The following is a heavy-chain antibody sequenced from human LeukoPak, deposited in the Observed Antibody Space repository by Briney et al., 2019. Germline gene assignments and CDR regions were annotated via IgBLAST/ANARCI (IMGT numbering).Heavy chain of an antibody. CDR1: GGSFSDYS. D-gene: IGHD2-2*01. Sequence: SETLSLTCAVYGGSFSDYSWNWIRQPPGKGLEWIGEINPSGSTNYNPSLKSRLTISVDTSKNQFSLKLNSVTAADTAVYYCARGGYCGTTSCYLAYWGQGTLVTVSS. CDR2: INPSGST. J-gene: IGHJ4*02. V-gene: IGHV4-34*01. CDR3: ARGGYCGTTSCYLAY.